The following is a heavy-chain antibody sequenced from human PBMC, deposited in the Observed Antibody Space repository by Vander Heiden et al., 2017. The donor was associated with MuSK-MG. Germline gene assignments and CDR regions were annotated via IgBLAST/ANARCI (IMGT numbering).Heavy chain of an antibody. Sequence: QAQLQEPGPGLAKPSQTLSLTCTVSGGSISSGGYYWSWIRQHPGKGLEWIGYIYYSGSTYYNPSLKRRVTISVDTSKNQFSLKLSSVTAADTAVYYCARVKKRSCGVVRDAFDIWGQGTMVTVSS. J-gene: IGHJ3*02. V-gene: IGHV4-31*03. CDR1: GGSISSGGYY. CDR3: ARVKKRSCGVVRDAFDI. D-gene: IGHD3-3*01. CDR2: IYYSGST.